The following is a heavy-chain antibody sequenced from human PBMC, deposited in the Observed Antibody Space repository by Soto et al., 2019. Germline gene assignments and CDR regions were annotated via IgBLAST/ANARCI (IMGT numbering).Heavy chain of an antibody. D-gene: IGHD6-13*01. Sequence: GGSLRLSCAASGFTFSSYAMHWVRQAPGKGLEWVAVISYDGSNKYYADSVKGRFTISRDNSKNTLYLQMNSLRAEDTAVYYCAREKRQQLVREYYYYYGMDVWGQGTTVTVSS. CDR3: AREKRQQLVREYYYYYGMDV. J-gene: IGHJ6*02. CDR2: ISYDGSNK. CDR1: GFTFSSYA. V-gene: IGHV3-30-3*01.